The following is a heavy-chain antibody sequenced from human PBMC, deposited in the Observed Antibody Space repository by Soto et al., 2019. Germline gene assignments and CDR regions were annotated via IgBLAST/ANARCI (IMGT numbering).Heavy chain of an antibody. CDR2: LDQDGSER. J-gene: IGHJ4*02. CDR3: VCGGNFFVY. CDR1: GCTFITYW. Sequence: EVQLVESGGGLVQPGWSLRLYCAASGCTFITYWRTWVRRPTGKGLEWVANLDQDGSERYYVDYVRGRFTISRDTAKNSIYLPMNCLRAEDTAVYYCVCGGNFFVYWGQGTLVTVSP. D-gene: IGHD3-16*01. V-gene: IGHV3-7*01.